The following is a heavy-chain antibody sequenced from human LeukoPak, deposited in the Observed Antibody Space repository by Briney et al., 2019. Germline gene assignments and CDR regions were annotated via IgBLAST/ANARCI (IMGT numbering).Heavy chain of an antibody. V-gene: IGHV3-21*01. J-gene: IGHJ3*02. CDR2: ISSSSSYI. CDR3: ARVDAGATRAFDI. CDR1: GFTFGTYS. D-gene: IGHD1-26*01. Sequence: GGSLRLSCAASGFTFGTYSMNWVRQAPGKGLEWVSSISSSSSYIYYADSVKGRFTISRDNAKNSLYLQMNSLRAEDTAVYYCARVDAGATRAFDIWGQGTMVTVSS.